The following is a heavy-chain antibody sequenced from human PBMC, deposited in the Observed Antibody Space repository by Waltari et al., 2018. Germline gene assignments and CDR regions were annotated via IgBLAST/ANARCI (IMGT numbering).Heavy chain of an antibody. CDR1: GYTFTGYY. Sequence: QVQLVQSGAEVKKPGASVKVSCKASGYTFTGYYMHWVRQAPGQGLEWMGWINPNSGDTNYAQKFQGRVTMTRDTSISTAYMELSRLRSDDTAVYYCAREAERRYYYDSSGYFNYWGQGTLVTVSS. J-gene: IGHJ4*02. V-gene: IGHV1-2*02. D-gene: IGHD3-22*01. CDR2: INPNSGDT. CDR3: AREAERRYYYDSSGYFNY.